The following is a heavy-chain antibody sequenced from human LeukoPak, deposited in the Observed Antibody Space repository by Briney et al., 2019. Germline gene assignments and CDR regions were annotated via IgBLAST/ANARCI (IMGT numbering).Heavy chain of an antibody. Sequence: SVKVSCKASGGTFSSYAISWVRQAPGQGLEWMGRIIPILGIANYAQKFQGRVTITADKSTSTAYMELSSLRSEETAVYYCARVSPGRDGYKCFDYWGQGTLVTVSS. D-gene: IGHD5-24*01. CDR2: IIPILGIA. CDR1: GGTFSSYA. V-gene: IGHV1-69*04. J-gene: IGHJ4*02. CDR3: ARVSPGRDGYKCFDY.